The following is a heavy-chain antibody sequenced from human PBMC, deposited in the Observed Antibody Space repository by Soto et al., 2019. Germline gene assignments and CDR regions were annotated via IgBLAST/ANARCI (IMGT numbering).Heavy chain of an antibody. V-gene: IGHV3-72*01. CDR1: GFTFSDHY. CDR2: TRNKANSYTT. J-gene: IGHJ4*02. CDR3: ASRATTGGTGSYYY. Sequence: GGSLRLSCAASGFTFSDHYMDWVRQAPGKGLEWVGRTRNKANSYTTEYAASVKGGFTISRDDSKNSLYLQMNSLKTEDTAVYYCASRATTGGTGSYYYWGQGTLVTVSS. D-gene: IGHD1-26*01.